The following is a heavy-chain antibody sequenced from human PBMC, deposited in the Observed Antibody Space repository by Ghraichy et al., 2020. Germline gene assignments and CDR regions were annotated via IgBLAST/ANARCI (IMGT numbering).Heavy chain of an antibody. Sequence: SVKVSCKASGGTFSSYAISWVRQAPGQGLEWMGGIIPIFGTANYAQKFQGRVTFTADESTSTAYMELSSLRSEDTAVYYCAREFTNLYCSSTSCQMVGFDYWGQGTLVTVSS. V-gene: IGHV1-69*13. CDR3: AREFTNLYCSSTSCQMVGFDY. J-gene: IGHJ4*02. CDR1: GGTFSSYA. CDR2: IIPIFGTA. D-gene: IGHD2-2*01.